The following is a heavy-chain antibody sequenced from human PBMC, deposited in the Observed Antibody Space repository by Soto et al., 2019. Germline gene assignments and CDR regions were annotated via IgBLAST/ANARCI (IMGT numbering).Heavy chain of an antibody. Sequence: QVQLQESGPGLVKPSQTLSLTCTVSGGSISSGGYYWSWIRQHPGKGLEWIGYIYYSGSTYYNPSLKSRVTISVDTSKNQFALKLSSVTAADKAVYYCARTTYVWYYFDYWGQGTLVTVSS. CDR2: IYYSGST. J-gene: IGHJ4*02. D-gene: IGHD3-16*01. CDR1: GGSISSGGYY. V-gene: IGHV4-31*03. CDR3: ARTTYVWYYFDY.